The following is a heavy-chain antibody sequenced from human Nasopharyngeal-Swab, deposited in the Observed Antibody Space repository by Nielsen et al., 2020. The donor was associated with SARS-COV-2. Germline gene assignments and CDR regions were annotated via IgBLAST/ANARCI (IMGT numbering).Heavy chain of an antibody. CDR1: GYSFTSYW. D-gene: IGHD3-22*01. V-gene: IGHV5-10-1*01. Sequence: KVSCKGSGYSFTSYWISWVRQMPGKGLEWMGRIDPSDSYTNYSPSFQGHVTISADKSISTAYLQWSSLKASDTAMYYCARPYDSSGYHDAFDIWGQGTMVTVSS. J-gene: IGHJ3*02. CDR2: IDPSDSYT. CDR3: ARPYDSSGYHDAFDI.